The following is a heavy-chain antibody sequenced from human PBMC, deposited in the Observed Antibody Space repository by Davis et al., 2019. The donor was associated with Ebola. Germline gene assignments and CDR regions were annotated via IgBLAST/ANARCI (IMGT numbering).Heavy chain of an antibody. CDR2: INHSGST. Sequence: SETLSLTCTVSGGSISGYYWSWIRQPPGKGLEWIGEINHSGSTNYNPSLKSRVTISVDTSKNQFSLKLSSVTAADTAVYYCARGREVNYHYDRGAGWFDPWGQGTLVTVSS. J-gene: IGHJ5*02. V-gene: IGHV4-34*01. CDR1: GGSISGYY. CDR3: ARGREVNYHYDRGAGWFDP. D-gene: IGHD3-22*01.